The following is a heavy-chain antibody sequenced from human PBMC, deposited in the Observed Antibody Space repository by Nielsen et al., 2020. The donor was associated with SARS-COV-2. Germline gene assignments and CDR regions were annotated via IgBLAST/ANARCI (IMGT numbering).Heavy chain of an antibody. CDR3: ARARGYSYGSRGRYFDY. Sequence: SETLSLTCAVYGGSFSSYYWSWIRQPPGKGLEWIGYIYYSGSTNYNPSLKSRVTISVDTSKNQFSLKLSSVTAADTAVYYCARARGYSYGSRGRYFDYWGQGTLVTVSS. CDR2: IYYSGST. CDR1: GGSFSSYY. D-gene: IGHD5-18*01. V-gene: IGHV4-59*13. J-gene: IGHJ4*02.